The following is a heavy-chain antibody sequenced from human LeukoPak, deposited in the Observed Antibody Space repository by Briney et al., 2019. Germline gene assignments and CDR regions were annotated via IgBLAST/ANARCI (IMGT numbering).Heavy chain of an antibody. Sequence: GGSLRLSCAASGFTFDDYAMHWVRQAPGKGLEWVSLISGDGGSTYYADSVKGRFTISRDNSKNSLYLQMNSLRTEDTALYYCAKAEGGYCSSTSCTEINYWGQGTLVTVSS. CDR3: AKAEGGYCSSTSCTEINY. V-gene: IGHV3-43*02. CDR1: GFTFDDYA. D-gene: IGHD2-2*01. CDR2: ISGDGGST. J-gene: IGHJ4*02.